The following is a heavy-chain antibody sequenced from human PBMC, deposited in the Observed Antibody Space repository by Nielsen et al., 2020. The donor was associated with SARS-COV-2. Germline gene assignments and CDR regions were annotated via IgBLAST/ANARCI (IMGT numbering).Heavy chain of an antibody. CDR1: GGTFSSYA. Sequence: SVTVSCKASGGTFSSYAISWVRQAPGQGLEWMGGIIPIFGTANYAQKFQGRVTITADESTSTAYMELSSLRSEDTAVYYCARRRDGYNSLDYWGQGTLVTVSS. CDR3: ARRRDGYNSLDY. D-gene: IGHD5-24*01. J-gene: IGHJ4*02. V-gene: IGHV1-69*13. CDR2: IIPIFGTA.